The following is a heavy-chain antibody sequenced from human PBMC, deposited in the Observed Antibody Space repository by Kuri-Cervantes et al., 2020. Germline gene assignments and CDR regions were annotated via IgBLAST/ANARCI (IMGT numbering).Heavy chain of an antibody. CDR2: ISYDGSNK. CDR1: GFTFSSYA. CDR3: ARGHGWLGYCSGGSCYRNPRTFDY. Sequence: GGSLRLSCAASGFTFSSYAMHWVRQAPGKGLEWVAVISYDGSNKYYADSVKGRFTISRDNSKNTLYLQMNSLRAEDTAVYYCARGHGWLGYCSGGSCYRNPRTFDYWGQGTLVTVSS. D-gene: IGHD2-15*01. V-gene: IGHV3-30-3*01. J-gene: IGHJ4*02.